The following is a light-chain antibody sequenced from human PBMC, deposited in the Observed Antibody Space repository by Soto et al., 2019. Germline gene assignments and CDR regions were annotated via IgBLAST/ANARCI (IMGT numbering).Light chain of an antibody. Sequence: QSVLTQPPSASGSPGQSVTISCTGTSSDVGGYNYVSWYQQHPGKAPKLMIYEVSKRSSGVPDRFSGSKSGNTASLTVSGLQAEDEADYYCSSYAGSNGVVFGGGTKLTVL. CDR3: SSYAGSNGVV. V-gene: IGLV2-8*01. CDR1: SSDVGGYNY. CDR2: EVS. J-gene: IGLJ2*01.